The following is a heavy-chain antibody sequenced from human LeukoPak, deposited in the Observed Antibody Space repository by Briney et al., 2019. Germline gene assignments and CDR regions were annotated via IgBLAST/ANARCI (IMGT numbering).Heavy chain of an antibody. CDR1: GFTFSNYW. Sequence: GGSLRLSCAASGFTFSNYWMSWVRQAPGKGLEWVANIKQDGSEKYYVDFVKGRFTISRDNAKNSLYLQMNSLRAEDTAVYYCATLSYGGNSFCFDYWGQGTLVAVSS. CDR3: ATLSYGGNSFCFDY. V-gene: IGHV3-7*01. CDR2: IKQDGSEK. D-gene: IGHD4-23*01. J-gene: IGHJ4*02.